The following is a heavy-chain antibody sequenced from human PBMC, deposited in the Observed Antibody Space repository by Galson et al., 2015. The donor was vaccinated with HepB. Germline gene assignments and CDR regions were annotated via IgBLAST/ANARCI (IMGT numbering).Heavy chain of an antibody. CDR3: AKERAVVPARFPNGMDV. Sequence: SLRLSCAASGFTFSSYGMHWVRQAPGKGLEWVAVISYDGSNKYYADSVKGRFTISRDNSKNTLYLQMNSLRAEDTAVYYCAKERAVVPARFPNGMDVWGQGTTVTVSS. J-gene: IGHJ6*02. CDR2: ISYDGSNK. V-gene: IGHV3-30*18. D-gene: IGHD2-2*01. CDR1: GFTFSSYG.